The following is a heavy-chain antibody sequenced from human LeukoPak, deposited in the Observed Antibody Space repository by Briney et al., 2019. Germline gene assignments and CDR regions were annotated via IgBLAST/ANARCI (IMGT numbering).Heavy chain of an antibody. D-gene: IGHD1-26*01. V-gene: IGHV1-18*01. CDR1: GYTLTSYG. CDR3: ARDSGSDYGAEAFDM. Sequence: ASVKVSCKASGYTLTSYGISWVRQAPGQGLEWMGWISAYNGNTNYAQKLQGRVTMTTDTSTSTAYMELRSLRSDDTAVYYCARDSGSDYGAEAFDMWGQGTMVTVSS. J-gene: IGHJ3*02. CDR2: ISAYNGNT.